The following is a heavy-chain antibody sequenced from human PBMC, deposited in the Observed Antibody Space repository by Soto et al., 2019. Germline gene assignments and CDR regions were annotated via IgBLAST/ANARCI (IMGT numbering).Heavy chain of an antibody. J-gene: IGHJ4*02. D-gene: IGHD1-7*01. CDR2: IYYSGST. CDR1: GASITSGYY. CDR3: ARLISDYWNYGAYYFDY. Sequence: KTSETLSLTCAVSGASITSGYYWSWIRQHPGKGLEWIGYIYYSGSTYYNPSLESRVTMSVDTSQKQFSLKLSSVTAADTAVYYCARLISDYWNYGAYYFDYWGQGTLVTVSS. V-gene: IGHV4-31*11.